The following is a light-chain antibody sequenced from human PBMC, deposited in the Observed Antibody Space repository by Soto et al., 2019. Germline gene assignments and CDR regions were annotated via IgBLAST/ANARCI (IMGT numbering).Light chain of an antibody. J-gene: IGLJ1*01. Sequence: QSVLTQPPSVSGAPGQRVTISCTGNSSNIGAGFDVHWYQQLPGTAPKLLIYGHSLRPSGVPDRFSGSKSGTSASLAITGLQAEDEADYYCRSYAGSDMFVFGTGTKLTVL. CDR2: GHS. V-gene: IGLV1-40*01. CDR3: RSYAGSDMFV. CDR1: SSNIGAGFD.